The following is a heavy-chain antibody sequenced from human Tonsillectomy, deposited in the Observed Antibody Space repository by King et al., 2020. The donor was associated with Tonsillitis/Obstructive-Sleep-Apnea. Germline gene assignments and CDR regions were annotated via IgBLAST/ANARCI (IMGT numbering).Heavy chain of an antibody. CDR1: GFNFSDDY. V-gene: IGHV3-11*05. Sequence: VQLVESGGGLVKPGGSLRLSCAASGFNFSDDYMSWIRQAPGKGLEWVSYISSSSSYTNYADYVNGRFTISRDNAKNSLYLQMNSLRAEDTAVYYCARDGYCSSTSCYRLFDYWGQGTLVTVSS. CDR2: ISSSSSYT. CDR3: ARDGYCSSTSCYRLFDY. J-gene: IGHJ4*02. D-gene: IGHD2-2*03.